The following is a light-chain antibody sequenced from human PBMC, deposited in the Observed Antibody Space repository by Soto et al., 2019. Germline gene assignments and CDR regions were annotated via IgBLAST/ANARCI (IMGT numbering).Light chain of an antibody. J-gene: IGLJ1*01. CDR3: SSYTTSSTLV. CDR2: EVS. CDR1: SSDAGGYNY. V-gene: IGLV2-14*01. Sequence: QSVLTQPASVSGSPGQSITISCTGTSSDAGGYNYVSWYQQHPGKSPKLMIYEVSNRPTGVSNRFSGSKSGNTASLTISGLQAGEEADYYCSSYTTSSTLVFGTETKGTV.